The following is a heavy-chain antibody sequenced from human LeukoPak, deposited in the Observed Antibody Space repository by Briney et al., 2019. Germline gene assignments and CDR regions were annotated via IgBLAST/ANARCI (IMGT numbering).Heavy chain of an antibody. CDR1: GFTFSTYE. D-gene: IGHD2-15*01. V-gene: IGHV3-64*01. CDR2: ISSDGVST. Sequence: GGSLRLSCAASGFTFSTYEMYWVRQAPGKGLEYVSAISSDGVSTYYANSVKGRFTISRDNSKNTLYLQMGSLRPEDMAVYYCARETSKGSDYWGQGTLVTVSS. CDR3: ARETSKGSDY. J-gene: IGHJ4*02.